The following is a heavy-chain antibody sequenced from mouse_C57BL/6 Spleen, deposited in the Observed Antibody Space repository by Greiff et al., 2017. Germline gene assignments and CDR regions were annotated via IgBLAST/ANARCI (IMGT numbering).Heavy chain of an antibody. D-gene: IGHD1-1*01. V-gene: IGHV1-50*01. Sequence: QVQLQQPGAELVKPGASVKLSCKASGYTFTSYWMQWVKQRPGQGLEWIGEIDPSDSYTNYNQKFKGKATLTVDTSSSTAYMQLSSLTSEDSAVYYCASGVYYYGSSSFDYWGQGTTLTVSS. J-gene: IGHJ2*01. CDR3: ASGVYYYGSSSFDY. CDR2: IDPSDSYT. CDR1: GYTFTSYW.